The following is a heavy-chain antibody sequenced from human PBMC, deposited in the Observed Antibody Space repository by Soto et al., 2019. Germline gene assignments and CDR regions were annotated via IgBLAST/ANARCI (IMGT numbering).Heavy chain of an antibody. J-gene: IGHJ4*02. CDR2: VKDGGHT. D-gene: IGHD5-12*01. CDR1: GGSLSGYY. CDR3: ARGQEGVVATH. Sequence: QVQLQQWGAGLLKPSETLSLNCAVTGGSLSGYYWSWIRQPPGKGLEWIGEVKDGGHTNYSPSLRGRLTISSDTSNNQFSLRLNAVTAADTGVYYCARGQEGVVATHWDQGSLVTVSS. V-gene: IGHV4-34*01.